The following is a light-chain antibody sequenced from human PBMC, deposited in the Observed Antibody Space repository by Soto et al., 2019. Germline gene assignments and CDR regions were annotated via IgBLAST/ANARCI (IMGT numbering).Light chain of an antibody. Sequence: IHMTHSPSTLSASLGDMVTITCGASQTISNWLAWYQQKPGKAPKVLIYDASTLDGGVPSRFSGRRSGTDFTLTISSLQPSDFATYYCQQYYSYPGTFGPGTKVDIK. J-gene: IGKJ3*01. CDR1: QTISNW. V-gene: IGKV1-5*01. CDR2: DAS. CDR3: QQYYSYPGT.